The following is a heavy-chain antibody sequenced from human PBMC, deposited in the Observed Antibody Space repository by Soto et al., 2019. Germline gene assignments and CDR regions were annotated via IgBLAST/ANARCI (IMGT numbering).Heavy chain of an antibody. CDR2: IWYDGSNK. J-gene: IGHJ4*02. CDR1: GFTFSSYG. Sequence: GGSLRLSCAASGFTFSSYGMHWVRQAPGKGLEWVAVIWYDGSNKYYADSVKGRFTISRDNSKNTLYLQMNSLRAEDTAVYYCARDWIAAADRGDYWGQGTLVTVSS. CDR3: ARDWIAAADRGDY. V-gene: IGHV3-33*01. D-gene: IGHD6-13*01.